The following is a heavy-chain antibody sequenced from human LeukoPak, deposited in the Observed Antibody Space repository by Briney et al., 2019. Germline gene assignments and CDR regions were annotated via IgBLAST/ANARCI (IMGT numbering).Heavy chain of an antibody. CDR1: GGTFSSYA. J-gene: IGHJ4*02. CDR2: IIPIFGTA. D-gene: IGHD3-10*01. V-gene: IGHV1-69*13. Sequence: SVKVSCKASGGTFSSYAISWVRQAPGQGLEWMGGIIPIFGTANYAQKFQGRVTITADESTSTAYMELSSLRSEDTAVYHCAVGGGIGSGLPDYWGQGTLVTVSS. CDR3: AVGGGIGSGLPDY.